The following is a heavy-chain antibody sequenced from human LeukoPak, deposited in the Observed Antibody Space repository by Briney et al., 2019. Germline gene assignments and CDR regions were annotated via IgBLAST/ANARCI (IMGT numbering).Heavy chain of an antibody. CDR1: GFTFSSYA. Sequence: GGSLRLSCAASGFTFSSYAMSWVREAPGKGLEWVSAISGSGGSTYFADSVKGRFTISRDNSKNTLYLQMNSLRAEDTAVYYCAKTSGYRRFDPWGQGTLVTVSS. CDR3: AKTSGYRRFDP. D-gene: IGHD5-12*01. CDR2: ISGSGGST. J-gene: IGHJ5*02. V-gene: IGHV3-23*01.